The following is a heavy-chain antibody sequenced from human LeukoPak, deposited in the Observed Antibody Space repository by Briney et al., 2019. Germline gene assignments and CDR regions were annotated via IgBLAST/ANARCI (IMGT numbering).Heavy chain of an antibody. CDR2: IIPIFGTA. Sequence: SVKVSCKASGGTFSSYAISWVRQAPGQGLDWMGGIIPIFGTANYAQKFQGRVTITTDESTSTAYMELSSLRSEDTAVYYCARVGYCSGGSCYSSFDYWGQGTLVTVSS. D-gene: IGHD2-15*01. J-gene: IGHJ4*02. CDR1: GGTFSSYA. V-gene: IGHV1-69*05. CDR3: ARVGYCSGGSCYSSFDY.